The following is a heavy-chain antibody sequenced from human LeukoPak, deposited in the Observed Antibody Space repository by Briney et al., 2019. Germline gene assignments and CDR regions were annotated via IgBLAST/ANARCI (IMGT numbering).Heavy chain of an antibody. CDR2: ITGSGTTI. J-gene: IGHJ4*02. V-gene: IGHV3-48*03. CDR1: GFTFSSYE. CDR3: AKDWPEWDLGGGYDY. D-gene: IGHD1-26*01. Sequence: PGGSLRLSCAASGFTFSSYEMNWVRQAPGKGLEWVSYITGSGTTIYYADSVKGRFTISRDNSKNTLYLQMNSLRAEDTAVYYCAKDWPEWDLGGGYDYWGQGTLVTVSS.